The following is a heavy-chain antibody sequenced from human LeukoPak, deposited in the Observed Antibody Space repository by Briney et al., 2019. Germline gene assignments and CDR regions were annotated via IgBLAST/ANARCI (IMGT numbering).Heavy chain of an antibody. CDR2: IYHSGST. D-gene: IGHD3-22*01. CDR3: ARVVQSTDSSGFYLPEYFQH. CDR1: GGSISSSNW. V-gene: IGHV4-4*02. Sequence: PSETLSLTCAVSGGSISSSNWWRWVRPPPGKGLEWIGEIYHSGSTNYNPSLKSRVTISVDTSKNQFSLKMRSVTAADTAVYYCARVVQSTDSSGFYLPEYFQHWGQGTLVTVSS. J-gene: IGHJ1*01.